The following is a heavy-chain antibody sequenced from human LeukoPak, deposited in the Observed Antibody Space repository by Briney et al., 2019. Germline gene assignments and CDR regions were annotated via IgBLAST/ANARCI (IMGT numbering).Heavy chain of an antibody. J-gene: IGHJ4*02. CDR1: GGSISSGDYS. CDR3: ARLYFYGSGTYPPFDS. Sequence: SETLSLTCAVSGGSISSGDYSWTWIRQPPGKGLEWIGYIYHSGSTHYNPSLKSRVTMSVDRSKNQFSLNLNSVTAADTAVYYCARLYFYGSGTYPPFDSWGQGTLVTVSS. V-gene: IGHV4-30-2*01. CDR2: IYHSGST. D-gene: IGHD3-10*01.